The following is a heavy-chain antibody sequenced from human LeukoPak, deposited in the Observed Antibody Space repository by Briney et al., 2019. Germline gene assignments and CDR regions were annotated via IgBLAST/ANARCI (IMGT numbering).Heavy chain of an antibody. D-gene: IGHD3-16*01. V-gene: IGHV3-72*01. CDR2: IRRGTNSYTT. J-gene: IGHJ3*02. CDR1: GFTFSDYI. Sequence: GGSPRLSCAASGFTFSDYILDWVREAPGKGLEWVGRIRRGTNSYTTEYAASVKGRFIISRDDSKNSLYLHMNSLKTEDTAVYHCTRDGGEGGNSAFDIWGQGTMVTVSS. CDR3: TRDGGEGGNSAFDI.